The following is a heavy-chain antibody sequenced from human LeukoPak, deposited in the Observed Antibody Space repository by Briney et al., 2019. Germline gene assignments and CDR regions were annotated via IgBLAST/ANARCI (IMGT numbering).Heavy chain of an antibody. CDR3: ARGFDGNFDY. J-gene: IGHJ4*02. CDR1: GFTFEDYG. CDR2: INWNGGNT. D-gene: IGHD3-9*01. Sequence: GGSLRLSCAASGFTFEDYGMSWVSQAPGKGLEWVSGINWNGGNTDYADSVKGRFTISRDNAKNSLYLQMSSLRAEDTALYYCARGFDGNFDYWGQGTLVTVSP. V-gene: IGHV3-20*04.